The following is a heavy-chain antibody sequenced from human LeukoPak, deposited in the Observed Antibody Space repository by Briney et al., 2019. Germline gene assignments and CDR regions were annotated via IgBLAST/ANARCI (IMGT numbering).Heavy chain of an antibody. CDR3: ARVHGADRGHFDY. CDR2: ISAYNGNT. Sequence: ASVKVSCKASDYTFTSYGVSWVRQAPGQGLEWMGWISAYNGNTNYAQKLQGRVTMTTDTSTTTAYMELKSPRSDDTAVYYCARVHGADRGHFDYWGQGTLVTVSS. V-gene: IGHV1-18*01. CDR1: DYTFTSYG. J-gene: IGHJ4*02. D-gene: IGHD1-14*01.